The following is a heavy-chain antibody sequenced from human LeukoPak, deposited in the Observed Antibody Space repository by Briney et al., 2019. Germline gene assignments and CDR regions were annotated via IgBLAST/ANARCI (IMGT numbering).Heavy chain of an antibody. Sequence: PGGSLRLSCAASGFTFSTYAVNWVRQAPGKGLEWVSTISGSGDSTYYADSVKGRFTISRDNSKDTLYLQMNSLRAEDTAVYYCATLWNLDYWGQGTLVTVSS. CDR2: ISGSGDST. J-gene: IGHJ4*02. V-gene: IGHV3-23*01. CDR3: ATLWNLDY. CDR1: GFTFSTYA. D-gene: IGHD1-1*01.